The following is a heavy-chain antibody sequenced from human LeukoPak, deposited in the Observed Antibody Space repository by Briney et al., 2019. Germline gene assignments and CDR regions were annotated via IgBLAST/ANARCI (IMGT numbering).Heavy chain of an antibody. D-gene: IGHD3-10*01. CDR3: ARGHGSGLFDY. Sequence: SETLSLTRAVYGGSFSGYFWSWIRQPPGKGLEWIGEINHSGSTNYNPSLKSRVTVSVDTSKNQFSLKLSSVTAADTAVYYCARGHGSGLFDYWGQGTLVTVSS. CDR1: GGSFSGYF. CDR2: INHSGST. J-gene: IGHJ4*02. V-gene: IGHV4-34*01.